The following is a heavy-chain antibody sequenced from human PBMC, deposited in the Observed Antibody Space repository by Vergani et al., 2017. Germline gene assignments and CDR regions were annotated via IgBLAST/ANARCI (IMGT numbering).Heavy chain of an antibody. Sequence: EVQLVESGGGLVKPGGSLRLSCAASGFTFSSYSMNWVRQAPGKGLEWVSSISSSSSYIYYADSVKGRFTISRDNAKNSLYLQMNSLRAEDTAVYYCARGYCSGGSCYSGLEVSWFDPWGQGTLVTVSS. CDR3: ARGYCSGGSCYSGLEVSWFDP. CDR2: ISSSSSYI. D-gene: IGHD2-15*01. J-gene: IGHJ5*02. V-gene: IGHV3-21*01. CDR1: GFTFSSYS.